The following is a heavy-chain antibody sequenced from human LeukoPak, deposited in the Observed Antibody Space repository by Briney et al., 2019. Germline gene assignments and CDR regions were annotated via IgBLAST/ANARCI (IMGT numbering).Heavy chain of an antibody. CDR3: ARGGGLDV. CDR2: IGVSDDT. Sequence: GGSLRLSCAASGFTFSSYGMSWVRQAPGKGLGWVSVIGVSDDTSYADSVKGRFTISRDNAKNSLYLQMSNLRAEDTAVYFCARGGGLDVWGQGAAVTVSS. J-gene: IGHJ6*02. V-gene: IGHV3-23*01. D-gene: IGHD3-16*01. CDR1: GFTFSSYG.